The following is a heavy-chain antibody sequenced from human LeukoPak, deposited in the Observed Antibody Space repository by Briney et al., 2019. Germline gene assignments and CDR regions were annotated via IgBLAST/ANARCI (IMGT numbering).Heavy chain of an antibody. Sequence: SETLSLTCTVSGGSISSYYWSWIRQPPGKGLEWIGYIYYSGSTNYNPSLKSRVTISVDTSKNQFSLKLRSVNAADTAMYYCARDLRGTSAMDVWGKGTTVTVSS. CDR2: IYYSGST. CDR1: GGSISSYY. D-gene: IGHD2-2*01. CDR3: ARDLRGTSAMDV. V-gene: IGHV4-59*01. J-gene: IGHJ6*03.